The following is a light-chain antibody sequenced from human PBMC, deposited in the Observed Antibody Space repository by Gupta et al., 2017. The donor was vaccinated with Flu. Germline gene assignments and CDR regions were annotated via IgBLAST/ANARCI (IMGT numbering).Light chain of an antibody. J-gene: IGKJ2*01. V-gene: IGKV4-1*01. Sequence: LGERAAINCRASPSGRDRSDNKNYLDWYQQKPGQPPRLLIYGASTRESGVPDRFSGSGSGTDFTLTISSLQAEDVAVYYCQQYYRSPYTFGQGTKLEIK. CDR1: PSGRDRSDNKNY. CDR3: QQYYRSPYT. CDR2: GAS.